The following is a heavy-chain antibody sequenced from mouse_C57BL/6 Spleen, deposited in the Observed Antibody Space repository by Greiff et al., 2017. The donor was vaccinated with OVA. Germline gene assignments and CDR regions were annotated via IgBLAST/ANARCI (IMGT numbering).Heavy chain of an antibody. V-gene: IGHV5-9*01. Sequence: EVQVVESGGGLVKPGGSLKLSCAASGFTFSSYTMSWVRQTPEKRLEWVATISGGGGNTYYPDSVKGRFTISRDNAKNTLYLQMSSLRSEDTALYYCARPFYGSSYGGYFDYWGQGTTLTVSS. CDR2: ISGGGGNT. D-gene: IGHD1-1*01. J-gene: IGHJ2*01. CDR1: GFTFSSYT. CDR3: ARPFYGSSYGGYFDY.